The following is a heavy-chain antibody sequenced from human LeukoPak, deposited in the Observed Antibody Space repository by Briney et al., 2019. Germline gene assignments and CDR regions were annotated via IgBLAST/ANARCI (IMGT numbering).Heavy chain of an antibody. Sequence: SETLSLTCTVSGGSISSYYWSWIRQPPGKGLEWIGYIYYSGSTNYNPSLKSRVTISVDTSKNQFSLKLSSVTAADTAVYYCARDPDSYGPGGGYFDYWGQGTLVTVSS. CDR1: GGSISSYY. CDR3: ARDPDSYGPGGGYFDY. D-gene: IGHD5-18*01. V-gene: IGHV4-59*01. J-gene: IGHJ4*02. CDR2: IYYSGST.